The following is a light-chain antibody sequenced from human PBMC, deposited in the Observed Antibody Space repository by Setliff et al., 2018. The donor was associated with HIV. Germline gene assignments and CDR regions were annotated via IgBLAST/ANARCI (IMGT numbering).Light chain of an antibody. CDR2: DVS. V-gene: IGLV2-11*01. CDR1: SSDVGSYKY. CDR3: CSYAGSYTFV. Sequence: QSVLTQPASVSGSPGQSITISCTGTSSDVGSYKYVSWYQQHPGKVPKLMIYDVSKRPSGVPDRFSGSKSGNTASLTISGLQAEDEADYYCCSYAGSYTFVFGTGTKVTVL. J-gene: IGLJ1*01.